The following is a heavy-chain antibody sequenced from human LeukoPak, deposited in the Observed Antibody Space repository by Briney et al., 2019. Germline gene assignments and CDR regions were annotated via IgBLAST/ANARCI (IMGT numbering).Heavy chain of an antibody. CDR2: ISSSGSTI. Sequence: GGSLRLSCAASGFTFSDYYMSWIRQAPGKGLEWVSYISSSGSTIYYADSVKGRFTISRDNAKNSLYLQMNSLRAEDTALYYCAKGIGSGSYSYYYYGMDVWGQGTTVTVSS. J-gene: IGHJ6*02. CDR3: AKGIGSGSYSYYYYGMDV. CDR1: GFTFSDYY. V-gene: IGHV3-11*01. D-gene: IGHD1-26*01.